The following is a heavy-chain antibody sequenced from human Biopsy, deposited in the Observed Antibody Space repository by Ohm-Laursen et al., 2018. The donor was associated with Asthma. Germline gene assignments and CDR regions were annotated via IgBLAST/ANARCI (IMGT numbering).Heavy chain of an antibody. D-gene: IGHD5-12*01. CDR1: GYTVTRYA. CDR2: LIPVLGTP. J-gene: IGHJ6*02. CDR3: ARGYSGSDRIVYYYSGLEV. Sequence: SVKVSCKASGYTVTRYAINWVRQAPGQGLEWMGGLIPVLGTPDHAQMFEGRVTITADESTSTAYMELSSLSSEDTAVYYCARGYSGSDRIVYYYSGLEVWGQGTTVTVSS. V-gene: IGHV1-69*13.